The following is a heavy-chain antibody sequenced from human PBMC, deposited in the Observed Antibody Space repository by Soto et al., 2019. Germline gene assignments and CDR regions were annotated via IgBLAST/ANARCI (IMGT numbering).Heavy chain of an antibody. Sequence: QVQLVQSEAEVKKPGASVKVSCKASGYTFTNYGINWVRQAPGQGLEWMGWISAYYGNTYYAQKVQGRVTLTTDTLTSPVYMELRSLRSDDTAVYYCPRGLSGYGGPFGDWGQGTLVTVSS. D-gene: IGHD4-17*01. J-gene: IGHJ4*02. CDR2: ISAYYGNT. CDR3: PRGLSGYGGPFGD. CDR1: GYTFTNYG. V-gene: IGHV1-18*01.